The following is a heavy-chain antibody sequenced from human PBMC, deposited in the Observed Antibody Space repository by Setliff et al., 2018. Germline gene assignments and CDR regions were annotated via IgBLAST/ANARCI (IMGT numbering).Heavy chain of an antibody. D-gene: IGHD3-10*01. V-gene: IGHV3-7*01. J-gene: IGHJ4*02. CDR3: ARPGRSNYWDSFDY. CDR2: INQYGSEK. CDR1: GFTFSTYW. Sequence: GALRLSCAASGFTFSTYWMSWVRQAPGKGLEWVASINQYGSEKYYVDSVKGRFTISRDNAKKSLDLQMNSLRVDDTAVYYCARPGRSNYWDSFDYWGRGTLVTVSS.